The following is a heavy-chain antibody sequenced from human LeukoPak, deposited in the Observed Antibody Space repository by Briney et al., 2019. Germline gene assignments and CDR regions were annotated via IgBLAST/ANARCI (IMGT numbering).Heavy chain of an antibody. Sequence: GASVKVSCKASGYTFTGYYMHWVRQAPGQGLEWMGWISAYNGNTNYAQKLQGRVTMTTDTSTSTAYMELRSLRSDDTAVYYCASDYWSGYYYYGMDVWGQGTTVTVSS. CDR2: ISAYNGNT. D-gene: IGHD3-3*01. CDR3: ASDYWSGYYYYGMDV. V-gene: IGHV1-18*04. CDR1: GYTFTGYY. J-gene: IGHJ6*02.